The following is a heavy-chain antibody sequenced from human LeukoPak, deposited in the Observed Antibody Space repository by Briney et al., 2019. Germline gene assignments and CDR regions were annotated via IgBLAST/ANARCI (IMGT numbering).Heavy chain of an antibody. Sequence: QPGGSLRLSCAASGFTFSSYAMSSVRQAPGKGLEWVSAISGSGGSTYYADSVKGRFTISRDNSKNTLYLQMNSLRAEDTAVYYCAKLYIGSYAGIDYWGQGTLVTVSS. D-gene: IGHD3-10*01. V-gene: IGHV3-23*01. CDR3: AKLYIGSYAGIDY. CDR2: ISGSGGST. J-gene: IGHJ4*02. CDR1: GFTFSSYA.